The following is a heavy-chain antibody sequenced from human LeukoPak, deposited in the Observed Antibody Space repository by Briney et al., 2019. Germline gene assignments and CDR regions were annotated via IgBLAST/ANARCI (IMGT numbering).Heavy chain of an antibody. CDR2: IRNKANSYTT. D-gene: IGHD6-6*01. Sequence: GGSLRLSCAASGFTFSDHYMDWVRQAPGKGLEWVGRIRNKANSYTTEYAASVKGRFTISRDDSKNSLYLQMNSLKTEDTALYYCVSQLVHGFDYWGQGTLVTVSS. CDR1: GFTFSDHY. CDR3: VSQLVHGFDY. J-gene: IGHJ4*02. V-gene: IGHV3-72*01.